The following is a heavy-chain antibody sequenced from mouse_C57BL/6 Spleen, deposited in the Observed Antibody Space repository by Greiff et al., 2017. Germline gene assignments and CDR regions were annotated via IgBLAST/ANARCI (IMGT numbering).Heavy chain of an antibody. J-gene: IGHJ3*01. D-gene: IGHD2-5*01. CDR2: IDPSDSYT. CDR3: ARGDYSNYGFAY. Sequence: VQLQQSGAELVMPGASVKLSCKASGYTFTSYWMHWVKQRPGQGLEWIGEIDPSDSYTNYNQKFKGKSTLTVDKSSSTAYMQLSSLTSEDSAVYYCARGDYSNYGFAYWGQGTLVTVSA. V-gene: IGHV1-69*01. CDR1: GYTFTSYW.